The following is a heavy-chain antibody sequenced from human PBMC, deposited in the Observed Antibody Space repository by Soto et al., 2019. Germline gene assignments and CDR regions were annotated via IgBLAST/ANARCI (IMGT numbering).Heavy chain of an antibody. CDR2: IDPSDSQT. D-gene: IGHD5-18*01. V-gene: IGHV5-10-1*01. CDR1: GYSFAGYW. CDR3: ARQLYGSHTRHNFQYYFDS. J-gene: IGHJ4*02. Sequence: GESLKISCKGSGYSFAGYWITWVRQKPGKGLEWMGRIDPSDSQTYYSPSFRGHVTISVTKSITTVFLQWSSLRASDTAMYYCARQLYGSHTRHNFQYYFDSWGQGTPVTVSP.